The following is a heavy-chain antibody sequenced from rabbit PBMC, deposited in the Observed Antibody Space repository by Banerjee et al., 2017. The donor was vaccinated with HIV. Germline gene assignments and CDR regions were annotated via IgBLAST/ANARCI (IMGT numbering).Heavy chain of an antibody. CDR3: ARDLAGVIGWNFDL. D-gene: IGHD4-1*01. J-gene: IGHJ4*01. Sequence: QQLVESGGDLVKPGASPTLTCKASGFSFSSGYDMCWVRQAPGKGLEWIGCIYAGSSGSTYYASWAKGRFTISKTSSTTVALQMTSLTAADTATYFCARDLAGVIGWNFDLWGQGTLVTVS. V-gene: IGHV1S40*01. CDR1: GFSFSSGYD. CDR2: IYAGSSGST.